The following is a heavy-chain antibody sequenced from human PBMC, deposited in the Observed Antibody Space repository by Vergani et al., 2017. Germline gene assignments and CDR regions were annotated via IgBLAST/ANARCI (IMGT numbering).Heavy chain of an antibody. J-gene: IGHJ4*02. CDR1: GGSFSVYY. D-gene: IGHD5-12*01. CDR2: INDIGST. CDR3: ARFRGPDIVGTAFDF. Sequence: QVQLQQWGAGLLKPSETLSLTCGVYGGSFSVYYWSWIRQSPGKGLEWIGAINDIGSTNYKPSLKSRVTISVDTSKTQFSLRLNSVTAADTAVYYCARFRGPDIVGTAFDFWAQGTLVTVSS. V-gene: IGHV4-34*01.